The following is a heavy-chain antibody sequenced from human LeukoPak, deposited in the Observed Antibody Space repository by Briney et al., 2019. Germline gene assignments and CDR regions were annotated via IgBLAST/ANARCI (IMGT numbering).Heavy chain of an antibody. CDR1: GGSFSGYY. V-gene: IGHV4-34*01. D-gene: IGHD3-3*01. Sequence: KSSETLSLTCAVYGGSFSGYYRSWIRQPPGKGLEWIGEINHSGSTNYNPSLKSRVTISVDTSKNQFSLKLSSVTAANTAAYYCARGFGAYYDFWSGYTYWGQGNLVTVSS. CDR3: ARGFGAYYDFWSGYTY. J-gene: IGHJ4*02. CDR2: INHSGST.